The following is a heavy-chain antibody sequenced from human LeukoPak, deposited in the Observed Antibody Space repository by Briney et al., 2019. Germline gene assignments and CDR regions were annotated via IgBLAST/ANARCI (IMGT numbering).Heavy chain of an antibody. J-gene: IGHJ2*01. D-gene: IGHD3-22*01. CDR1: GGSISSYY. CDR2: IYYSGST. V-gene: IGHV4-59*05. Sequence: SETLSLTCTVSGGSISSYYWSWIRQPPGKGLEWIGSIYYSGSTYYNPSLKSRVTISVDTSKNQFSLKLSSVTAADTAVYYCARAVRVVVITRGPWYFDLWGRGTLVTVSS. CDR3: ARAVRVVVITRGPWYFDL.